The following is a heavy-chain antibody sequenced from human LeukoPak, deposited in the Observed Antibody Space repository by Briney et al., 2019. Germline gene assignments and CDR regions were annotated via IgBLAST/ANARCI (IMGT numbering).Heavy chain of an antibody. CDR2: ISGSGAGT. V-gene: IGHV3-23*01. CDR3: VTSSSYY. D-gene: IGHD6-6*01. Sequence: GGPLRLSCAASGFPFSSYSITWVRQAPGKGLEWVSAISGSGAGTHYADSVKGRFTISRDTSKNTLYLQMNSLRADDTAVYYCVTSSSYYWGQGTLVTVSS. CDR1: GFPFSSYS. J-gene: IGHJ4*02.